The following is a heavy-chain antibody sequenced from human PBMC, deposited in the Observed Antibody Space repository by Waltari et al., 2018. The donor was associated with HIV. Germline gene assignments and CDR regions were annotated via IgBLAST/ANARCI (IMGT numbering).Heavy chain of an antibody. J-gene: IGHJ5*02. D-gene: IGHD2-15*01. Sequence: QVQLVQSGAEVKKPGASVNVSCKASGYTFTSNYMHWVRQAPGQGLEWMGMTTPHVSSPSAAQESRGRVTMTRATSTRTVYMELHSLRSEDTAVYYCTRVVRVCNGGSGHRIGFDPWGEGTLVTVAS. CDR2: TTPHVSSP. CDR1: GYTFTSNY. CDR3: TRVVRVCNGGSGHRIGFDP. V-gene: IGHV1-46*01.